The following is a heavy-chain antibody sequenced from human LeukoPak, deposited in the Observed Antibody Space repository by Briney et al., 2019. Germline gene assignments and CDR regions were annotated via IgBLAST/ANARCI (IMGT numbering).Heavy chain of an antibody. CDR2: INPSNAET. D-gene: IGHD3-10*01. Sequence: ASVKVSCKASGYYFTGYYVHWVRQAPGQGLEWVGIINPSNAETVYAQKFQGRVTMTTDASTSTVYMELSSLTSDDTAVYYCTRFGESHFDFWSQGTLVTVSP. CDR3: TRFGESHFDF. J-gene: IGHJ4*02. CDR1: GYYFTGYY. V-gene: IGHV1-46*01.